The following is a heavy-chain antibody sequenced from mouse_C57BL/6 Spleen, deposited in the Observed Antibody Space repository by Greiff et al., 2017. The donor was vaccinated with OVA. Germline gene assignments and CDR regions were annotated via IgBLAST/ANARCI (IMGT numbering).Heavy chain of an antibody. CDR1: GYTFTSYW. Sequence: VQLQQPGAELVKPGASVKLSCKASGYTFTSYWMQWVKQRPGQGLEWIGEIDPSDSYTNYNQKFKGKATLTVDTSSSTAYMQLSSLTSEDSAVYYCARRKDYFFAYWGQGTLVTVSA. J-gene: IGHJ3*01. D-gene: IGHD1-1*01. V-gene: IGHV1-50*01. CDR2: IDPSDSYT. CDR3: ARRKDYFFAY.